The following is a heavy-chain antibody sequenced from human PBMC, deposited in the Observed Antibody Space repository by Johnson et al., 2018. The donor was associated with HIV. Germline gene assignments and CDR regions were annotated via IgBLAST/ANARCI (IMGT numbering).Heavy chain of an antibody. CDR3: AKETRDSRSAFDV. J-gene: IGHJ3*01. V-gene: IGHV3-30*02. CDR1: GFSFSSYG. D-gene: IGHD3-22*01. Sequence: VQLVESGGGVVQPGGSLRLSCAATGFSFSSYGMHWVRQAPGKGLEWVAFTQYDGSKTYYGDSVRGRFTISRDNSKKTLYLEINSLRTEDTAIYFCAKETRDSRSAFDVWGQWTMVTVSS. CDR2: TQYDGSKT.